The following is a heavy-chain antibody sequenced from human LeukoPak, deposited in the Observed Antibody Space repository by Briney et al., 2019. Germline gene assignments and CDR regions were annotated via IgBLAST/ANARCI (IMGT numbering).Heavy chain of an antibody. Sequence: GSLRLSWAASGFTFSSYSMSWVRPAPGKGLEWVSSISRSSSYIYYADSVKGRFTISRDNAKNSLYLQMNSLRAEDTAVYYCARDFRTQLDGYSPPYHFDYWGQGTLVTVSS. CDR2: ISRSSSYI. J-gene: IGHJ4*02. V-gene: IGHV3-21*01. CDR3: ARDFRTQLDGYSPPYHFDY. CDR1: GFTFSSYS. D-gene: IGHD5-24*01.